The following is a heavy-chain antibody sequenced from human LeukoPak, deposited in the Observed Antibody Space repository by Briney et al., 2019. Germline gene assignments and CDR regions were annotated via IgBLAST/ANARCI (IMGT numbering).Heavy chain of an antibody. J-gene: IGHJ4*02. CDR1: GFTFSSYS. D-gene: IGHD6-13*01. CDR2: ISSSSSVI. Sequence: GGSLRLSCAASGFTFSSYSMNWVRQAPGRGLEWVSYISSSSSVIYYADSVKGRFTISRDNAKNSLYLQMNSLRAEDTAVYYCARASIAAAGGTDYWGQGTLVTVSS. CDR3: ARASIAAAGGTDY. V-gene: IGHV3-48*04.